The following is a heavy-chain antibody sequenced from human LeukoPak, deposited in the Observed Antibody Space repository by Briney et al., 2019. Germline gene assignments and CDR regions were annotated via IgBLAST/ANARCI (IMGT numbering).Heavy chain of an antibody. D-gene: IGHD3-9*01. CDR3: AIGGNYEILTSSPYPCY. CDR2: INPNSGAT. CDR1: GYMFTNYR. J-gene: IGHJ4*02. V-gene: IGHV1-2*02. Sequence: ASVKVSCKASGYMFTNYRLNWVRQAPGEGLEWMGWINPNSGATNYAQNFQGRVTMTRDTSISTAYMEVSRLRSDDTAVYYCAIGGNYEILTSSPYPCYWGQGTLVTVSS.